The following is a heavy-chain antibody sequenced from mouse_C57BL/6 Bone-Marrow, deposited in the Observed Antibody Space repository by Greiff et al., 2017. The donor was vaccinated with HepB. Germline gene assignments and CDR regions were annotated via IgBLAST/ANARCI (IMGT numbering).Heavy chain of an antibody. CDR2: INPNNGGT. Sequence: EVQLQQSGPELVKPGASVKISCKASGYTFTDYYMNWVKQSHGKSLEWIGDINPNNGGTSYNQKFKGKATLTVDKSSSTAYMELRSLTSEDSAVYYCARLCLYYGSSYGVWGTGTTVTVSS. J-gene: IGHJ1*03. D-gene: IGHD1-1*01. V-gene: IGHV1-26*01. CDR3: ARLCLYYGSSYGV. CDR1: GYTFTDYY.